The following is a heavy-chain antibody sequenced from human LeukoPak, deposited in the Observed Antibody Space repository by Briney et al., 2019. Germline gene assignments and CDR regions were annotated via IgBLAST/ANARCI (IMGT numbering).Heavy chain of an antibody. CDR1: SYSISSGSF. V-gene: IGHV4-38-2*01. CDR2: IFHSGNS. D-gene: IGHD4-17*01. J-gene: IGHJ4*02. CDR3: ARVTYVDDMLYQYFDY. Sequence: SETLSLTCAASSYSISSGSFWGWIRPSPRKGLEWVGSIFHSGNSYYNPSLKSRLTMSVDTSKNQFSLKLNSVTAADTALYYCARVTYVDDMLYQYFDYWGQGILVTVSS.